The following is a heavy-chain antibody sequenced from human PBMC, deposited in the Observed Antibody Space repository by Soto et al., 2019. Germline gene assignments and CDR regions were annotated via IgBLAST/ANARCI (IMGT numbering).Heavy chain of an antibody. D-gene: IGHD4-17*01. CDR2: IIPMLGIA. J-gene: IGHJ4*02. CDR3: ATGPGVYVDYRIWY. V-gene: IGHV1-69*02. Sequence: QVQLVQSGAEVKKPGSSVKVSCKASGGTFSSYTISWVRQAPGQGLEWMGRIIPMLGIANYAQKFQRRVTIIAVISTSTAYMELSSLRSEDTGLYQCATGPGVYVDYRIWYWGQGTLVTVSS. CDR1: GGTFSSYT.